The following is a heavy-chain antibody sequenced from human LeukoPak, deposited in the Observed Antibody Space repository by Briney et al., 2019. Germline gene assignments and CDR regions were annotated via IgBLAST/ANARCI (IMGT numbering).Heavy chain of an antibody. CDR2: IKQDGSEK. D-gene: IGHD6-13*01. V-gene: IGHV3-7*05. CDR3: AREAAAAHPDF. J-gene: IGHJ4*02. Sequence: GGSLRLSCAASGFIFSSYWMSWVRQAPGKGLEWVANIKQDGSEKYYVDSVKGRFTISRDNAKNSLYLQMNSLRAEDTAVYYCAREAAAAHPDFWGQGTLVIVSA. CDR1: GFIFSSYW.